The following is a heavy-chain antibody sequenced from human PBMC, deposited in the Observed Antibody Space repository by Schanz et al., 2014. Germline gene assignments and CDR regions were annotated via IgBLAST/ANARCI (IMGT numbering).Heavy chain of an antibody. D-gene: IGHD5-18*01. CDR3: ARGTDTAMEHRPFDY. CDR1: GFTFSSYG. CDR2: IWYDGSNK. J-gene: IGHJ4*02. Sequence: QVQLVESGGGVVQPGGSLRLSCAASGFTFSSYGMHWVRQAPGKGLEWVAIIWYDGSNKYYADSVKGRFTISRDNSKNTLFLQMSSLRAEDTAVYYCARGTDTAMEHRPFDYWGQGTLVTVSS. V-gene: IGHV3-33*08.